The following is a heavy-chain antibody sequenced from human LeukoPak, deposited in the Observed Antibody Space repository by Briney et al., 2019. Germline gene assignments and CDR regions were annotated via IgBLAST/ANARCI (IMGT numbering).Heavy chain of an antibody. Sequence: GGSLRLSCAASGFTFGSYAVTWVRQAPGKGLEWVSSITGSGDTTFYADSVKGRFTISRDNSKNTLYLQMHSLRAEDTAIYYCVKDYSTIPAAANPLFDYWGQGALVTVSS. CDR3: VKDYSTIPAAANPLFDY. J-gene: IGHJ4*02. V-gene: IGHV3-23*01. D-gene: IGHD6-25*01. CDR1: GFTFGSYA. CDR2: ITGSGDTT.